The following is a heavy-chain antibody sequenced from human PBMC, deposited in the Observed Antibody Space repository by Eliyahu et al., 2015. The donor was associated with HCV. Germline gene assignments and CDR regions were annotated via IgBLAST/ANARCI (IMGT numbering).Heavy chain of an antibody. CDR2: IRSKAYGGTT. Sequence: EVQLVESGGGLVQPGRSLRLSCTASGFXFGDYAMSWFRQAPGKGLEWVGFIRSKAYGGTTEYAASVKGRFTISRDDSKSIAYLQMNSLKTEDTAVYYCTTERRYAPGDYWGQGTLVTVSS. J-gene: IGHJ4*02. V-gene: IGHV3-49*03. CDR1: GFXFGDYA. D-gene: IGHD3-16*01. CDR3: TTERRYAPGDY.